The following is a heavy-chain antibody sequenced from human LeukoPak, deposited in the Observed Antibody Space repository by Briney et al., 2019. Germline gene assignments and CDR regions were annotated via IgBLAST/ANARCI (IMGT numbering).Heavy chain of an antibody. V-gene: IGHV3-21*01. J-gene: IGHJ4*02. D-gene: IGHD1-14*01. Sequence: GGSLRLSCAASGFTFSSYNMNWVRQAPGKGLEWVSSINTNSRYKYYAESAKGRFTISRDNAKNSLYLQMTSLRVEDTALYYCVRESPDLFDYWGQGTLVTVSS. CDR3: VRESPDLFDY. CDR1: GFTFSSYN. CDR2: INTNSRYK.